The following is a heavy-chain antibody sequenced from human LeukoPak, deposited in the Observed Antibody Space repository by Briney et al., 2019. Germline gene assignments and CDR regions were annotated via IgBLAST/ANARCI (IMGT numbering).Heavy chain of an antibody. J-gene: IGHJ5*02. Sequence: SETLSLTCTVSGGSISSSSYYWGWIRQPPGKGLEWIGSIYYSGSTYYNPSLKSQVTISVDTSKNQFSLKLSSVTAADTAVYYCARGGDYGDYWFDPWGQGTLVTVSS. CDR3: ARGGDYGDYWFDP. D-gene: IGHD4-17*01. CDR1: GGSISSSSYY. CDR2: IYYSGST. V-gene: IGHV4-39*07.